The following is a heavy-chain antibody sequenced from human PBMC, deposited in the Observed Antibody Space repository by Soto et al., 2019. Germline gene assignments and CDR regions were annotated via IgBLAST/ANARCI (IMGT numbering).Heavy chain of an antibody. CDR2: IIPIFGTA. V-gene: IGHV1-69*13. D-gene: IGHD2-15*01. J-gene: IGHJ4*02. Sequence: SVEVSCKASGGTFSSYAISWVRQAPGQGLEWMGGIIPIFGTANYAQKFQGRVTITADESTSTAYMELSSLRSEDTAVYYCARAAVLYGGNPEPYYFDYWGQGTLVTVSS. CDR1: GGTFSSYA. CDR3: ARAAVLYGGNPEPYYFDY.